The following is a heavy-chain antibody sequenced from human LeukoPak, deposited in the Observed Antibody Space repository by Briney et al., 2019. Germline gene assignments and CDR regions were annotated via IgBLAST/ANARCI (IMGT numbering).Heavy chain of an antibody. Sequence: SETLSLTCTVSGGSISSSTYYWGWIRQPPGKGLEWIGSIYYSGSTYYNPSLRSRITISVDTSKNEFSLKLSSVTAADTALYYCARHGTEWELLFFDYWGQGTLVTVSS. D-gene: IGHD1-26*01. CDR3: ARHGTEWELLFFDY. CDR1: GGSISSSTYY. CDR2: IYYSGST. J-gene: IGHJ4*02. V-gene: IGHV4-39*01.